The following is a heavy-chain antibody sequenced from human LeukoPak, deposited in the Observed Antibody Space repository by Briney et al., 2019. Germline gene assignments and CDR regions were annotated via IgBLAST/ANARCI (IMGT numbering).Heavy chain of an antibody. D-gene: IGHD5-24*01. CDR3: AKDSGWIQFID. J-gene: IGHJ4*02. Sequence: GGSLRLSCAGSGFTFSTHGMNWVRQAPGKGLEWVSGVTPSGDPTYYADSVKGRFIISRDNSKNTMCLQMNSLRAEDTGVYYCAKDSGWIQFIDWGQGTPVTVSS. CDR2: VTPSGDPT. CDR1: GFTFSTHG. V-gene: IGHV3-23*01.